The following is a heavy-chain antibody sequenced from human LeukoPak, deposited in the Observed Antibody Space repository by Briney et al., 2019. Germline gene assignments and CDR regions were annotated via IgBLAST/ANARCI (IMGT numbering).Heavy chain of an antibody. V-gene: IGHV3-21*01. D-gene: IGHD6-13*01. CDR2: IRSYSSYI. CDR3: ARVAEAAAFDS. J-gene: IGHJ4*02. Sequence: GGSLRLSCAASGFTFDTYNFNWVRQAPGKGLEWVASIRSYSSYIHYADSVKGRFTISRDDAKKSLDLQMNSLKPEDTAVYYCARVAEAAAFDSWGQGTLVTVSS. CDR1: GFTFDTYN.